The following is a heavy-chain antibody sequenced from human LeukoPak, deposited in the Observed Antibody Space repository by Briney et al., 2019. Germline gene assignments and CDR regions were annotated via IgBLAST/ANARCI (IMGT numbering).Heavy chain of an antibody. CDR2: IRYDGGKK. Sequence: GGSLRLTCAASGFTFSSYGMHWVRQAPGKGLEWVAFIRYDGGKKYYADSVKGRFTISRDNSKNTLYLQMNSLRAEDTALYYCAKTGSWGSSNYYFDYWGQGTLVTVSS. D-gene: IGHD2-15*01. CDR1: GFTFSSYG. CDR3: AKTGSWGSSNYYFDY. V-gene: IGHV3-30*02. J-gene: IGHJ4*02.